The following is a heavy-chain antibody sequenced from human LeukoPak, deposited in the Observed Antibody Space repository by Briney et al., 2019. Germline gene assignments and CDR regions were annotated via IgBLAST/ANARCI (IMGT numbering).Heavy chain of an antibody. Sequence: PGGSLRLSCAASGFTFSSYAMSWVRQAPGKGLEWVSAISGSGGSTYYADSVKGRSTISRDNSKNTLYLQMNSLRAEDTAVYYCAKFRLSYYGAIDYWGQGTLVTVSS. D-gene: IGHD1-26*01. J-gene: IGHJ4*02. CDR3: AKFRLSYYGAIDY. V-gene: IGHV3-23*01. CDR1: GFTFSSYA. CDR2: ISGSGGST.